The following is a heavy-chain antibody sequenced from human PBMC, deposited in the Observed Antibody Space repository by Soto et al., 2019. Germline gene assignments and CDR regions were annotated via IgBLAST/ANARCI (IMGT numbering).Heavy chain of an antibody. CDR3: ARQLDGYCSSTSCRRYMDV. Sequence: SVKVSCKASGGTFSSYTISWVRQAPGQGLEWMGRIIPILGIANYAQKFQGRVTITADKSTSTAYMELSSLRSEDTAVYYCARQLDGYCSSTSCRRYMDVWGKGTTVTVSS. CDR2: IIPILGIA. J-gene: IGHJ6*03. D-gene: IGHD2-2*01. CDR1: GGTFSSYT. V-gene: IGHV1-69*02.